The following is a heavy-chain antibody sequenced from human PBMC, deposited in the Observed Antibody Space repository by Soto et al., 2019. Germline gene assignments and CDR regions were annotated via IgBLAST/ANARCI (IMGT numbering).Heavy chain of an antibody. Sequence: PGRSLRLSCSASGFTFSSYWMHWVRQAPGKGLVWVSRINSDGRSTSYADSVKGRFTISRDSSKNTLYLQMNSLSADDTAVYYGARDTGSGWYDYWGQGTLVTVSS. D-gene: IGHD6-19*01. CDR1: GFTFSSYW. CDR2: INSDGRST. J-gene: IGHJ4*02. V-gene: IGHV3-74*01. CDR3: ARDTGSGWYDY.